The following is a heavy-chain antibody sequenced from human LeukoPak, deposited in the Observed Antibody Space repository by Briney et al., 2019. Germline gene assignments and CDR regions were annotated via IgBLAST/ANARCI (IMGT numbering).Heavy chain of an antibody. V-gene: IGHV4-39*07. CDR2: IYYSGST. CDR1: GGSISSSSYY. CDR3: ARATYNWNYVLTLPFDY. Sequence: PSETLSLTCTVSGGSISSSSYYWGWNRQPPGKGLEWIGSIYYSGSTYYNPSLKSRVTISVDTSKNQFSLKLSSVTAADTAVYYCARATYNWNYVLTLPFDYWGQGTLVTVSS. D-gene: IGHD1-7*01. J-gene: IGHJ4*02.